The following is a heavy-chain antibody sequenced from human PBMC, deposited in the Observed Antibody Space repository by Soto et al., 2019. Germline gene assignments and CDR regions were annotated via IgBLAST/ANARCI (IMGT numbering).Heavy chain of an antibody. CDR2: IIPIFGTA. CDR3: ARPEYCSGGSCFPGYDWFDP. CDR1: GGTFSSYA. V-gene: IGHV1-69*13. D-gene: IGHD2-15*01. Sequence: SVKVSCKASGGTFSSYAISWVRQAPGQGLEWKVGIIPIFGTANYAQKFQGRVTITADESTSTAYMELSSLRSEDTAVYYCARPEYCSGGSCFPGYDWFDPWGQGTLVTVSS. J-gene: IGHJ5*02.